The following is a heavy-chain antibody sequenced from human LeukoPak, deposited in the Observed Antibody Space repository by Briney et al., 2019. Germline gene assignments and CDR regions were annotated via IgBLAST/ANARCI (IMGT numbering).Heavy chain of an antibody. V-gene: IGHV3-23*01. CDR2: ISGDGVSP. CDR3: AKDRKGSRTYYGSGSYYQGTNWFDP. CDR1: GFTFNNYA. J-gene: IGHJ5*02. Sequence: QTGGSLRLSCAASGFTFNNYALAWVRQTPEKGLECVSAISGDGVSPYYVDSVKGRFTISRDNSKNTLYLQMNSLRAEDTAVYYCAKDRKGSRTYYGSGSYYQGTNWFDPWGQGTLVTVSS. D-gene: IGHD3-10*01.